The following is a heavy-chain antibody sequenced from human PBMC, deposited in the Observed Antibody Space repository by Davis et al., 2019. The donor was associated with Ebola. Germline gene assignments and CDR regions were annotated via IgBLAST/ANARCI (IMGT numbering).Heavy chain of an antibody. V-gene: IGHV3-7*01. D-gene: IGHD3-16*01. Sequence: GGSLRLSCAASGFTFSSYVIHWVRQAPGKGLEWVATIPHVGSEKYYVDSVKGRFTSSRDNAKNSVYLQMNSLRVEDTAVYYCARDWAGLDVWGRGTTVTVSS. CDR1: GFTFSSYV. J-gene: IGHJ6*04. CDR3: ARDWAGLDV. CDR2: IPHVGSEK.